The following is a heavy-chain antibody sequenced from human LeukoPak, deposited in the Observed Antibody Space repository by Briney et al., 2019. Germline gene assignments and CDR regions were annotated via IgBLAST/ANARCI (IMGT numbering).Heavy chain of an antibody. CDR3: ARDTKRSRARWENLGFDP. CDR1: GYGFTNYG. Sequence: ASVKVSCKTSGYGFTNYGITWVRQAPGQGLEWMGWISGYNSKPFYAQNFQGRVTMTTDTSTSTVYMELRSLRSDDTAVYYCARDTKRSRARWENLGFDPWGQGTLVAVSS. J-gene: IGHJ5*02. V-gene: IGHV1-18*01. CDR2: ISGYNSKP. D-gene: IGHD1-26*01.